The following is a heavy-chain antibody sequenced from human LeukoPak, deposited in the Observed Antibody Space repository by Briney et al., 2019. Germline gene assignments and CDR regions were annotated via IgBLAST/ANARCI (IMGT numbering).Heavy chain of an antibody. CDR2: ISSTGRTI. J-gene: IGHJ4*02. CDR3: ARSLGDD. Sequence: PGGSLRLSCAASGFTFSSHEMNWVRQAPGKGLEWIAYISSTGRTIYYADSVKGRFTISRDNAKNSVSLQMNSLRAEDTAVYYCARSLGDDWGQGTLVTVSS. D-gene: IGHD3-16*01. V-gene: IGHV3-48*03. CDR1: GFTFSSHE.